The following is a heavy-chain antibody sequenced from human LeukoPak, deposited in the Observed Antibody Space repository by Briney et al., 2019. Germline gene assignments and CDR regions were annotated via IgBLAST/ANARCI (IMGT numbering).Heavy chain of an antibody. Sequence: GGSLRLSRAASGFSFSSFWMSWVRQAPGKGLEWVANIKDDGSEKYYVDSVKGRFTISRDNAKNSLYLQMNSLRAEDTAVYYCARDDSRYSGSPDYWGQGTRVTVSS. CDR1: GFSFSSFW. J-gene: IGHJ4*02. CDR3: ARDDSRYSGSPDY. V-gene: IGHV3-7*01. CDR2: IKDDGSEK. D-gene: IGHD1-26*01.